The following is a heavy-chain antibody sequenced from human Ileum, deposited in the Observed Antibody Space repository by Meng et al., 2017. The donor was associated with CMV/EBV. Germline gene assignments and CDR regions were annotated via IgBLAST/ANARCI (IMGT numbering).Heavy chain of an antibody. Sequence: GGSLRPSCAASGFGFSVNAMSWVRQAPGKGLEWVSGLTSTYNRYYPDSVKGRYTISRDNSKHTEYLQMNSLRVEETAIYYCAKDAGWGSSGNLRFYFDFWGQGSLVTVSS. CDR1: GFGFSVNA. V-gene: IGHV3-23*01. CDR3: AKDAGWGSSGNLRFYFDF. J-gene: IGHJ4*02. D-gene: IGHD3-16*01. CDR2: LTSTYNR.